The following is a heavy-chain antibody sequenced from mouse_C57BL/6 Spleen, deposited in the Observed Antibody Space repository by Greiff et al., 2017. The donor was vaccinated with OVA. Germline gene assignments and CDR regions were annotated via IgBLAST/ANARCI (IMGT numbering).Heavy chain of an antibody. CDR3: ARGALYGSSSWDVEV. J-gene: IGHJ1*03. D-gene: IGHD1-1*01. CDR1: GYAFSSSW. V-gene: IGHV1-82*01. CDR2: LYPGDGDT. Sequence: VQLQPSGPELVKPGASVKISCKASGYAFSSSWMNWVKQRPGKGLEWIGRLYPGDGDTNYNGKFKGKATLTADKSSSTAYMQLSSLTSEDSAVYFCARGALYGSSSWDVEVWGTGTTVTVSS.